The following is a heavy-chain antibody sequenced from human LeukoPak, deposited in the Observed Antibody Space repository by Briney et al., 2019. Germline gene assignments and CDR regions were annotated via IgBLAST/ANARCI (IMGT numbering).Heavy chain of an antibody. J-gene: IGHJ4*02. D-gene: IGHD3-22*01. CDR1: GYTFTGYY. CDR3: AREDPRITMIGRDY. CDR2: INPNSGGT. V-gene: IGHV1-2*02. Sequence: ASVKVSCKASGYTFTGYYMHWVRQAPGQGLEWMGWINPNSGGTNYAQKFQGRVTMTRDTSISTAYMELSRLRSDDTAVYYCAREDPRITMIGRDYWGQGTLVTVSS.